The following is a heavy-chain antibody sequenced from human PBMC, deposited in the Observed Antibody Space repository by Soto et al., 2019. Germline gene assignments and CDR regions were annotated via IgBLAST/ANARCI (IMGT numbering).Heavy chain of an antibody. CDR3: ARDSYGPTPDYYYGMDV. V-gene: IGHV1-69*01. D-gene: IGHD5-18*01. CDR2: IIPIFGTA. Sequence: QVQLVQSGAEVKKPGSSVKVSCTASGGTFSSYAISWVRQAPGQGLEWMGGIIPIFGTANYAQKYQGRVTITADESTSTAYMELSSLRSEDTAVYYCARDSYGPTPDYYYGMDVWGQGTTVTVSS. J-gene: IGHJ6*02. CDR1: GGTFSSYA.